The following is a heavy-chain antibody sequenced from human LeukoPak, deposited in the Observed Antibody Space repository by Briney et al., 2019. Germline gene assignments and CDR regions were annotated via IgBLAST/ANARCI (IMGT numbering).Heavy chain of an antibody. Sequence: PSQTLSLTCAVYGWSFSGYYWSWIRQPPGKGLEWIGEINHSGSTNYNPSLKSRVTISVDTSKNQFSLKLSSVTAADTAVYYCARCPSYYYYMDVWGKGTTVTVSS. CDR1: GWSFSGYY. CDR2: INHSGST. V-gene: IGHV4-34*01. J-gene: IGHJ6*03. CDR3: ARCPSYYYYMDV.